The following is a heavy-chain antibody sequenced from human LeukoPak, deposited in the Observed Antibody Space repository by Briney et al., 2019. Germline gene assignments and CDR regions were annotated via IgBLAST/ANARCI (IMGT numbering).Heavy chain of an antibody. CDR3: ARGETTVVTHWFDP. CDR1: GFTVSSNY. D-gene: IGHD4-23*01. Sequence: GSLRLSCAASGFTVSSNYMSWVRQPPGKGLEWIGEIYHSGSTNYNPSLKSRVTISVDKSKNQFSLKLSSVTAADTAVYYCARGETTVVTHWFDPWGQGTLVTVSS. J-gene: IGHJ5*02. CDR2: IYHSGST. V-gene: IGHV4-4*02.